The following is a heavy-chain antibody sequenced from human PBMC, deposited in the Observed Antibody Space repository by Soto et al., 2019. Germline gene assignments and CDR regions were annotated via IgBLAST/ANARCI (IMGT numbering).Heavy chain of an antibody. V-gene: IGHV3-30-3*01. Sequence: QVQLVESGGGVVQPGRSLRLSCAASGFTFSSYAMHWVRQAPGKGLEWVAVISYDGSNKYYADSVKGRFTISRDNSKNTLYLQMNRLRAEDTAVYYCARDRASSGWLTYYYYYGMDVWGQGTTVTVSS. CDR3: ARDRASSGWLTYYYYYGMDV. J-gene: IGHJ6*02. CDR1: GFTFSSYA. D-gene: IGHD6-19*01. CDR2: ISYDGSNK.